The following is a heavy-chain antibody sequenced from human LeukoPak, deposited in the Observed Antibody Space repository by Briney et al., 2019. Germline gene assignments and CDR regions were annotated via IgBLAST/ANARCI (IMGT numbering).Heavy chain of an antibody. V-gene: IGHV3-21*01. CDR1: GFTFSSYS. Sequence: GGSLRLSCAASGFTFSSYSMNWVRQAPGKGLEWVSSISSSSSYIYYADSVKGRFTISRDNAKNSLYLQMNSLRAEGTAVYYCARVDQQGAFDIWGQGAMVTVSS. D-gene: IGHD2-2*01. J-gene: IGHJ3*02. CDR3: ARVDQQGAFDI. CDR2: ISSSSSYI.